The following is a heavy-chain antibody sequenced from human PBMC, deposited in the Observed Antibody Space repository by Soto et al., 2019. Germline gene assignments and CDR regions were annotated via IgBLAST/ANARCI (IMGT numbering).Heavy chain of an antibody. D-gene: IGHD2-21*02. V-gene: IGHV3-23*01. CDR3: AKAAYCGGDCYSYFDY. Sequence: PGGSLRLSCAASGFTFSSYAMSWVRQAPGKGLEWVSAISGSGGSTYYADSVKGRFTISRDNSKNTLYLQMNNLRAEDTAVYYCAKAAYCGGDCYSYFDYWGQGTLVTVS. J-gene: IGHJ4*02. CDR1: GFTFSSYA. CDR2: ISGSGGST.